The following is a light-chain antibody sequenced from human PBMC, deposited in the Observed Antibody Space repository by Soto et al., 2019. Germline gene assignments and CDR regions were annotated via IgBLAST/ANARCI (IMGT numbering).Light chain of an antibody. J-gene: IGLJ3*02. CDR3: QSFDNSLHGVV. CDR2: ANI. CDR1: SSNIGTGYD. V-gene: IGLV1-40*01. Sequence: QSVLTQPPSVSGAPGQRVTISCTGGSSNIGTGYDVHWYQQFPGTAPKLLIYANINRPSGVPDRFSGSQSGTSASLAITGLQPEDEADYYCQSFDNSLHGVVFGGGTKLTVL.